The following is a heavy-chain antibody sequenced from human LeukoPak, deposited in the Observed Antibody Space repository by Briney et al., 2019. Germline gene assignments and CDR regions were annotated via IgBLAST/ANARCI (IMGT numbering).Heavy chain of an antibody. J-gene: IGHJ5*02. V-gene: IGHV1-24*01. Sequence: ASVKVSCKVSGYTLTELSMHWVRQAPGKGLEWMGGFDPEDGETIYAQKFQGRVTMTEDTSTDTAYMELSSLRSEDTAVYYCARGLEFCSSTSCYYTDPWGQGTLVTVSS. D-gene: IGHD2-2*01. CDR3: ARGLEFCSSTSCYYTDP. CDR1: GYTLTELS. CDR2: FDPEDGET.